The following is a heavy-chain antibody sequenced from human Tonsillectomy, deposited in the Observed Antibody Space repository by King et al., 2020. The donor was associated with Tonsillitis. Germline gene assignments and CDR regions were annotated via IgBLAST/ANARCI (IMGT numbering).Heavy chain of an antibody. V-gene: IGHV3-30-3*01. CDR3: ATGGGQADY. J-gene: IGHJ4*02. CDR2: ISYVGSNK. Sequence: VQLVESGGGVVQPGRSLRLSCAASGFTFSSYAMHWVRQAPGKGLEWVAVISYVGSNKYYADSVKGRFTISRDNSKNTLYLQMNSLSAEDTAVYYCATGGGQADYGGQGTLGTVSA. D-gene: IGHD3-16*01. CDR1: GFTFSSYA.